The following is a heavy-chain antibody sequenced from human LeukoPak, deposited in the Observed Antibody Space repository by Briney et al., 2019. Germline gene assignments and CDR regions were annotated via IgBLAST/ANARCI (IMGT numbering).Heavy chain of an antibody. CDR2: IYPGDSDT. CDR1: GYSFTSYW. Sequence: GESLKISCKGSGYSFTSYWIGWVRQMPGKCLEWMGLIYPGDSDTSYSPSFQGQVTISDDKSISTAYLQWSSLKASDTAMYYCARLYGIAAARADWFDPWGQGTLVTVSS. CDR3: ARLYGIAAARADWFDP. J-gene: IGHJ5*02. V-gene: IGHV5-51*01. D-gene: IGHD6-13*01.